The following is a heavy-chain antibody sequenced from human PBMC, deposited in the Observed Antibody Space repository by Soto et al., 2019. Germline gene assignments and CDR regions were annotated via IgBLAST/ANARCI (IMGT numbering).Heavy chain of an antibody. Sequence: SETLSLTCTVSGGSVSSYYWSWIRQSPGKGLEWIGFIYYSGSTKYKPSLKSRVSISVDTSKNQFSLKVSSATAADTAVYYCARTTVTAGVEYYYYYYYMDVWGKGTTVTVSS. CDR3: ARTTVTAGVEYYYYYYYMDV. V-gene: IGHV4-59*08. CDR1: GGSVSSYY. D-gene: IGHD4-17*01. J-gene: IGHJ6*03. CDR2: IYYSGST.